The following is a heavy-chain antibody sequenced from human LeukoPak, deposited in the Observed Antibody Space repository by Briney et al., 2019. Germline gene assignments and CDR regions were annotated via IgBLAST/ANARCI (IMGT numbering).Heavy chain of an antibody. J-gene: IGHJ6*02. CDR3: AKEDSTVTTYYYYGMDV. CDR1: GFTFSSYG. CDR2: ISYDGSNK. V-gene: IGHV3-30*18. D-gene: IGHD4-17*01. Sequence: GGSLRLSCAASGFTFSSYGMHWVRQAPGKGLEWVAVISYDGSNKYYADSVKGRFTISRDNSKNTLYLQMNSLRAEDTAVYYCAKEDSTVTTYYYYGMDVWGQGTTVTVSS.